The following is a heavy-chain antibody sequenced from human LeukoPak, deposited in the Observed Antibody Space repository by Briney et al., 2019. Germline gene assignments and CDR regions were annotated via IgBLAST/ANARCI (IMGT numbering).Heavy chain of an antibody. CDR1: GGSFSGYY. CDR3: ARGCPYRSGWQFYYYYYMDV. V-gene: IGHV4-34*01. Sequence: SETLSLTCAVYGGSFSGYYWSWIRQPPGKGLEWIGEINHSGSTNYNPSLKSRVTISVDTSKNQFSLKLSSVTAADTAVYYCARGCPYRSGWQFYYYYYMDVWGKGTTVTVSS. J-gene: IGHJ6*03. D-gene: IGHD6-19*01. CDR2: INHSGST.